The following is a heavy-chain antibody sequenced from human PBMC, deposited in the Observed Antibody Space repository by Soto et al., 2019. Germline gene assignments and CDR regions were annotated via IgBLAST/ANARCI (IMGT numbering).Heavy chain of an antibody. CDR1: GFIFSRYG. D-gene: IGHD3-10*01. V-gene: IGHV3-30*18. CDR3: AKDLGSGKPYYYYAMDV. CDR2: ISHDGSNK. J-gene: IGHJ6*02. Sequence: ESGGGVVQPGTSLRLSCEASGFIFSRYGVHWVRQAPGKGLEWVAVISHDGSNKDYAESVKGRFIISRDKSENTLYLQMNSLRAEDTAVYYCAKDLGSGKPYYYYAMDVWGQGTTVIVS.